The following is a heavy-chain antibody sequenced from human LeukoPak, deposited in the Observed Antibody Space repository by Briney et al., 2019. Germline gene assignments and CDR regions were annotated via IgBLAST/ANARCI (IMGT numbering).Heavy chain of an antibody. J-gene: IGHJ4*02. CDR3: ARGPRRGSSGYYYGDY. D-gene: IGHD3-22*01. Sequence: ASVKVSCKASGYTFTSYNMHWVRQAPGQGLEWMGIINPSGGSTNYAQKFQGRVTMTRDTSTSTVYMELSSLRPEDTAVYYCARGPRRGSSGYYYGDYWGQGTLVTVSS. CDR1: GYTFTSYN. CDR2: INPSGGST. V-gene: IGHV1-46*01.